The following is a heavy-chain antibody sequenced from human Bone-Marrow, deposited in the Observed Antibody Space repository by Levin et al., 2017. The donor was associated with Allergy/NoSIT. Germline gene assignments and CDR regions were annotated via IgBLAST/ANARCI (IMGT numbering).Heavy chain of an antibody. Sequence: GGSLRLSCAASGLNFYNAWMMWVRQTPGKGLEWIGRIRSYAAAGTTEYAAPVNGRFTISRDGSKNTVELQMSNLEDEDTGVYFGAADGAGGGFYMKQMDYWGQGTLVSVAA. V-gene: IGHV3-15*01. CDR2: IRSYAAAGTT. CDR1: GLNFYNAW. J-gene: IGHJ4*02. D-gene: IGHD2-2*02. CDR3: AADGAGGGFYMKQMDY.